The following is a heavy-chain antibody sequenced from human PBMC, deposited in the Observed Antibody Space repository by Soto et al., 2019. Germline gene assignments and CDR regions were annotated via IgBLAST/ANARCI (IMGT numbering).Heavy chain of an antibody. CDR3: ARGVVYDDLGYYYGMDV. D-gene: IGHD2-8*02. CDR1: GGTFSSYA. CDR2: IIPIFGTA. J-gene: IGHJ6*02. Sequence: QVQLVQSGAEVKKPGSSVKVSCKASGGTFSSYAISWVRQAPGQGLEWMGGIIPIFGTANYAQKFQGRVTITADESTSTAYMELSSLRSEDTAVYYCARGVVYDDLGYYYGMDVWGQGTTVTVSS. V-gene: IGHV1-69*01.